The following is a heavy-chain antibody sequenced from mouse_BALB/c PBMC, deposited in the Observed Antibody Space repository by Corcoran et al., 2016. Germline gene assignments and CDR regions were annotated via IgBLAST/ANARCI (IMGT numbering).Heavy chain of an antibody. J-gene: IGHJ3*01. CDR2: INTYTGEP. CDR1: GYTFTNYG. D-gene: IGHD4-1*01. CDR3: ATGTSQFAY. Sequence: QIQLVQSGPELKKPGETVKISCKASGYTFTNYGMNWVKQAPGKGLKWMGWINTYTGEPAYADDFKGRFAFSLETSANTAYLQINNLNNEDTATYFCATGTSQFAYWGQGTLVTVSA. V-gene: IGHV9-3-1*01.